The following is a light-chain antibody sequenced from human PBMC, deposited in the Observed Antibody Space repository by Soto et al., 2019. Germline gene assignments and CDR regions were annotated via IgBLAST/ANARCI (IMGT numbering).Light chain of an antibody. CDR3: SSHTSSSTLVL. CDR2: DVT. V-gene: IGLV2-14*01. J-gene: IGLJ3*02. Sequence: QSVLTQPASVSGSPGQSITISCTGTSSDVGAYNYVSWYQQYPGKAPKLMIYDVTNRPSGVSNRFSGSKSGNTASLTISGLQAEDEADYYCSSHTSSSTLVLFGGATQLTVL. CDR1: SSDVGAYNY.